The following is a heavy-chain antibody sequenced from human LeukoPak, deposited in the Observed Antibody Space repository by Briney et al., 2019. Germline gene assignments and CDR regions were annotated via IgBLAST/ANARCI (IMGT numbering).Heavy chain of an antibody. CDR1: GGSISSGDYY. CDR2: ICDSGST. J-gene: IGHJ4*02. V-gene: IGHV4-61*08. D-gene: IGHD6-13*01. Sequence: PSQTLSLTCTVSGGSISSGDYYWSWIRQPPGKGLEWIGCICDSGSTDYNPSLKSRVTISVDTSKNQFSLKLTSVTAADTAMYYCARTSSSWLWGQGTLVTVSS. CDR3: ARTSSSWL.